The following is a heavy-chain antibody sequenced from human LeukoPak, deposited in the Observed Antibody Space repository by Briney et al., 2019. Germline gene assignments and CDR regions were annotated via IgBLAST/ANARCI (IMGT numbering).Heavy chain of an antibody. Sequence: PGGSLRLSCVASGLTFSSDWMTWVRQAPGKGLEWLASIKHDGSESYLVDSVKGRFTISRDNAQSSLFLQMNSLRVDDTAVYHCARIYYDSWSGYSWFDPWGQGILVTVSS. D-gene: IGHD3-3*01. V-gene: IGHV3-7*01. CDR2: IKHDGSES. CDR1: GLTFSSDW. J-gene: IGHJ5*02. CDR3: ARIYYDSWSGYSWFDP.